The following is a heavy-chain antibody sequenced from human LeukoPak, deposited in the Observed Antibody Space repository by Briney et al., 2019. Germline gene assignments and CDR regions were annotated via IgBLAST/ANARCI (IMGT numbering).Heavy chain of an antibody. V-gene: IGHV1-2*02. CDR2: INPYSGGP. J-gene: IGHJ3*02. Sequence: GASVKVSCKASGYTFIDYYIHWVGQAPGQGLEWMGWINPYSGGPKSAQKFQGRVTMTRDTSISTAYMELSRLRSDDTAVYYCARGWGRGNDALDIWGQGTMVTVSS. CDR1: GYTFIDYY. CDR3: ARGWGRGNDALDI. D-gene: IGHD3-10*01.